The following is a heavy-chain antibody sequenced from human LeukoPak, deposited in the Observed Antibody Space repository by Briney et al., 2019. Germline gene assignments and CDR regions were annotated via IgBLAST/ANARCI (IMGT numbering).Heavy chain of an antibody. CDR2: ISGSGATT. CDR1: GFTFSRYV. Sequence: GGSLRLSCAASGFTFSRYVMSWVRQAPGKGLEWVSAISGSGATTYYADSVKGRFTISRDNSKNTLYLHMNSLRAEDTAVYYCAKRVSGTTFYWGQGTLVTVSS. V-gene: IGHV3-23*01. D-gene: IGHD1-1*01. CDR3: AKRVSGTTFY. J-gene: IGHJ4*02.